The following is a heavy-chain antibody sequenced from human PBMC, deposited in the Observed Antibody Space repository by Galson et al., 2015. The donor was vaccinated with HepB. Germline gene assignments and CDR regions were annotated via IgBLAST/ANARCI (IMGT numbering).Heavy chain of an antibody. D-gene: IGHD3-10*01. CDR2: ISAYNGNT. CDR1: GYTFTSYG. J-gene: IGHJ6*02. Sequence: SVKVSCKASGYTFTSYGISWVRQAPGQGLEWMGWISAYNGNTNYAQKLQGRVTMTTDTSTSTAYMELRSLRSDDTAVYYCARPDGSDYYYGMDVWGQGTTVTVSS. V-gene: IGHV1-18*01. CDR3: ARPDGSDYYYGMDV.